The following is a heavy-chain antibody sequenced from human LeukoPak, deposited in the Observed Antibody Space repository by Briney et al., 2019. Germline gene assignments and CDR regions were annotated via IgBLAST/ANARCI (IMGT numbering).Heavy chain of an antibody. CDR3: AKDIQANYYDSSGYYPGYFDY. V-gene: IGHV3-23*01. J-gene: IGHJ4*02. CDR1: GFTFSSYA. Sequence: GGSLSLFCAASGFTFSSYAMSWVRHAPGKGLEWVSDISGSGCSTYYAHCVKGRFTISSDNAKNSLYLQTNSLSAEDTALCYCAKDIQANYYDSSGYYPGYFDYWGQGIPVIVSA. CDR2: ISGSGCST. D-gene: IGHD3-22*01.